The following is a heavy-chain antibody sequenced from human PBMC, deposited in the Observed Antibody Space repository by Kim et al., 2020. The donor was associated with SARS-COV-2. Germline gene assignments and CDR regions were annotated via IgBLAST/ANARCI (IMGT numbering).Heavy chain of an antibody. V-gene: IGHV3-33*06. CDR1: GFTFSSYA. CDR2: IWYDESNK. CDR3: AKDYDYGVLGSWLDP. J-gene: IGHJ5*02. D-gene: IGHD4-17*01. Sequence: GSLRLSCAASGFTFSSYAMHWVRQAPGKGLEWVAVIWYDESNKYYADSVKGRFTISRDNSKNTLYLQMHSLRADDTALYYCAKDYDYGVLGSWLDPWGQGTLVTVSS.